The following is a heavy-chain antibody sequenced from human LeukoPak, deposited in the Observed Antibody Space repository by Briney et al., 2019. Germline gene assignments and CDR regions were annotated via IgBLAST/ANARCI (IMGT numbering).Heavy chain of an antibody. J-gene: IGHJ4*02. Sequence: SETLSLTCAVYGGSFSGYYWSWIRQPPGKGLEWIGEINHSGSTNYNPSLKSRVTISVDTSKNQFSLKLSSVTAADTAVYYCAREPGYCSSTSCSPFDYWGQGTLVTVSS. CDR3: AREPGYCSSTSCSPFDY. D-gene: IGHD2-2*03. CDR1: GGSFSGYY. CDR2: INHSGST. V-gene: IGHV4-34*01.